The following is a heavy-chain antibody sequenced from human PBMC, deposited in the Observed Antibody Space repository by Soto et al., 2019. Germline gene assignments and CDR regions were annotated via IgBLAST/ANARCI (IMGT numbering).Heavy chain of an antibody. D-gene: IGHD1-26*01. V-gene: IGHV3-30-3*01. CDR2: ISYDGSNK. J-gene: IGHJ4*02. Sequence: VGSLRLSCAASGFTFSSYAMHWVRQAPGKGLEWVAVISYDGSNKYYADSVKGRFTISRDNSKNTLYLQMNSLRAEDTAVYYCARDEWSYLYYFDYWGQGTLVTVSS. CDR1: GFTFSSYA. CDR3: ARDEWSYLYYFDY.